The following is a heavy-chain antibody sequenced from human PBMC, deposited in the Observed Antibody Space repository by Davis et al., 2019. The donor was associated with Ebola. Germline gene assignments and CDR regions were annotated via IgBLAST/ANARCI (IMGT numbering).Heavy chain of an antibody. CDR3: ARDDRGDSSSLYYYGMDV. CDR2: IWYDGSNK. CDR1: GFTFSSYD. Sequence: GGSLRLSCAASGFTFSSYDMHWVRQAPGKGLEWVAVIWYDGSNKYYADSVKGRFTISRDNSKNTLYLQMNSLRAEDTAVYYCARDDRGDSSSLYYYGMDVWGQGTTVTVSS. D-gene: IGHD6-6*01. J-gene: IGHJ6*02. V-gene: IGHV3-33*01.